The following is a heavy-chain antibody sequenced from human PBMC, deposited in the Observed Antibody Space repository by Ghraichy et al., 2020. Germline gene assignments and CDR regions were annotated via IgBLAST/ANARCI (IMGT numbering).Heavy chain of an antibody. V-gene: IGHV3-23*01. J-gene: IGHJ4*02. D-gene: IGHD6-19*01. CDR3: AKDAGTSVWYVFVAW. CDR1: RFTFSSYA. Sequence: GGSLRLSCAASRFTFSSYAMSWVRQAPGKGLEWVSVVTGSGSSTYSADAVKGLVTICRDNSKNTLYLQMNSLGAEDTAVYYCAKDAGTSVWYVFVAWWGQGTLVTVSS. CDR2: VTGSGSST.